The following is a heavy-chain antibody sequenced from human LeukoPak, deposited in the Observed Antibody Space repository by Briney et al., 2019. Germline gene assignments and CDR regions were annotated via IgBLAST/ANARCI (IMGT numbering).Heavy chain of an antibody. CDR3: ARAMYSSGPREGYYYYGMDV. D-gene: IGHD6-19*01. V-gene: IGHV1-69*13. Sequence: SVTVSCKASGGTFSSYAISWVRQAPGQGLEWMGGIIPILGTANYAQKFQGRVTITADESTSTAYMELSSLRSEDTAVYYCARAMYSSGPREGYYYYGMDVWGQGTTVTVSS. CDR2: IIPILGTA. CDR1: GGTFSSYA. J-gene: IGHJ6*02.